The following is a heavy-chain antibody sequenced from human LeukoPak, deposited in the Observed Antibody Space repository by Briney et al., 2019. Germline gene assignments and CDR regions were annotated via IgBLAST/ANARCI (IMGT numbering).Heavy chain of an antibody. CDR3: AKENGVTVDVDH. J-gene: IGHJ4*02. CDR1: GFTFKKYA. Sequence: PGGSLRLSCSASGFTFKKYAMHWVRQAPGKGLEYVSAINSNGGRTYYADSVKGRFTISRDNSKNTLFLQMSSLRVEDTAVYYCAKENGVTVDVDHWGQGTLVTVSS. CDR2: INSNGGRT. D-gene: IGHD4-23*01. V-gene: IGHV3-64D*06.